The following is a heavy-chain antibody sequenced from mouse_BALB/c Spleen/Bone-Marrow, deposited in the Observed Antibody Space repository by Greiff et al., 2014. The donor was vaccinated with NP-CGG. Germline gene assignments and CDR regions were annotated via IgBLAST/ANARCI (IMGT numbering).Heavy chain of an antibody. CDR1: GFNIKDTH. V-gene: IGHV14-3*02. CDR3: ARYYYGSSYFDY. J-gene: IGHJ2*01. D-gene: IGHD1-1*01. Sequence: EVQLQQSGAELVKPGASVKLSCTASGFNIKDTHTHWVKQRPEQGLEWIGRIDPANGNTKYDPKFQGKATITADTSSNTAYLQLSSLTSEDTAVYYCARYYYGSSYFDYWGQGTTLTVSS. CDR2: IDPANGNT.